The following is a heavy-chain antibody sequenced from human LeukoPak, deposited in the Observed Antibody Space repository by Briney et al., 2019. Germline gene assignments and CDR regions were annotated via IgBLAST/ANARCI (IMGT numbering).Heavy chain of an antibody. CDR1: GYTFTGYY. CDR3: ARESTVTTFSLYFYYMDV. J-gene: IGHJ6*03. CDR2: INPHSGGT. Sequence: ASVKVSCKASGYTFTGYYMQWVRQAPGQRLEWMGRINPHSGGTNYAQKFQGRVTMTRDTSISTTYMELSRLRSDDTAVYYCARESTVTTFSLYFYYMDVWGKGNTVTVSS. V-gene: IGHV1-2*06. D-gene: IGHD4-17*01.